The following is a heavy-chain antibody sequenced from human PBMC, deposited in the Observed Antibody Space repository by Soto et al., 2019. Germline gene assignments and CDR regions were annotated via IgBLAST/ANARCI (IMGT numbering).Heavy chain of an antibody. CDR1: GFTFSSSW. CDR3: ARGPTGWYGYDY. J-gene: IGHJ4*02. CDR2: INSDASRT. Sequence: EVQLVESGGGLVQPGGSLRLSCAASGFTFSSSWMHWVRQAPGKGLVWVSRINSDASRTNYADSVKGRFTISRDNAKNTLYLQMNSLRVEETALYYCARGPTGWYGYDYWGQGTLVTVSS. V-gene: IGHV3-74*01. D-gene: IGHD6-19*01.